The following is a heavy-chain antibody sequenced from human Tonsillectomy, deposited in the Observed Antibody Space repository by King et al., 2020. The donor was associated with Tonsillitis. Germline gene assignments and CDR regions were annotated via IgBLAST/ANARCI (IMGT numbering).Heavy chain of an antibody. V-gene: IGHV4-61*03. J-gene: IGHJ4*02. CDR1: GDSVSSGSYH. Sequence: VQLQESGPGLVKPSETLSLTCTVSGDSVSSGSYHWSWIRQPPGKGLEWIGYIYYSGSTNYNPSLKSRVTISADTSKNNFSLKLSSVTAADTAVYYCASLYCSSTTCIDYWGQGTLVTVSS. CDR2: IYYSGST. D-gene: IGHD2-2*01. CDR3: ASLYCSSTTCIDY.